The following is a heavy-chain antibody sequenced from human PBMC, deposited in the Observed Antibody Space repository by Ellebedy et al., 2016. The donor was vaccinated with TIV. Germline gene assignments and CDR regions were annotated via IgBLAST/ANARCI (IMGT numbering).Heavy chain of an antibody. Sequence: AASVKVSCKASGYTFTDYGITWLRQAPGQGLEWMGWIGTDMGNTNYAQKFRGRVTMTTDTSTTTGYMELRSLRSDDTAFYYCARDRDIRSSSDFQHWGQGTLVTVSS. V-gene: IGHV1-18*04. CDR2: IGTDMGNT. CDR3: ARDRDIRSSSDFQH. J-gene: IGHJ1*01. D-gene: IGHD6-6*01. CDR1: GYTFTDYG.